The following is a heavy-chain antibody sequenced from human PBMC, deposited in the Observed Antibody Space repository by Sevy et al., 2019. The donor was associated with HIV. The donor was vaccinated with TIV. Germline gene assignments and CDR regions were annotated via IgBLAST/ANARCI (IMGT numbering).Heavy chain of an antibody. D-gene: IGHD6-19*01. CDR3: ARDDLYSSGPVPNVRGVF. CDR1: GYTLTGYY. V-gene: IGHV1-2*02. Sequence: ASVKVSCKASGYTLTGYYMHWVRRAPRQGLEWIGWINPNSGGTNYAQKFQGRVTMTRDTSISTAYMELSRLRSDDTAVYYCARDDLYSSGPVPNVRGVFWGQGTLVTVSS. J-gene: IGHJ4*02. CDR2: INPNSGGT.